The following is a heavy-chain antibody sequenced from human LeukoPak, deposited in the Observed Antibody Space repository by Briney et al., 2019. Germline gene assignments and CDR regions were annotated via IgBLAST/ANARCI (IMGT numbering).Heavy chain of an antibody. CDR1: GFTFSSYG. V-gene: IGHV3-33*01. D-gene: IGHD6-6*01. CDR3: AREYSSSSWFNYYYGMDV. CDR2: IWYDGSNK. Sequence: GGSLRLSCAASGFTFSSYGMHWVRQAPGKGLEWVAVIWYDGSNKYYADSVKGRLTISRDNSKNTLYLQMNSLRAEDTAVYYCAREYSSSSWFNYYYGMDVWGQGTTVTVSS. J-gene: IGHJ6*02.